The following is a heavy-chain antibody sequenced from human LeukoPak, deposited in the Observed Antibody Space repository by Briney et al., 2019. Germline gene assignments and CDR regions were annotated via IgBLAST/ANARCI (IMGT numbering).Heavy chain of an antibody. D-gene: IGHD4-17*01. Sequence: SETLSLTCTVSGGSISSYYWSWIRQPAGKGLEWIGRIHTSGSTNYNPSLRSRLTMSVDTSKNQFSLKLNSVTAADTAVYYCVRAGDYGDYVGWFDPWGQEPWSPSPQ. V-gene: IGHV4-4*07. J-gene: IGHJ5*02. CDR3: VRAGDYGDYVGWFDP. CDR2: IHTSGST. CDR1: GGSISSYY.